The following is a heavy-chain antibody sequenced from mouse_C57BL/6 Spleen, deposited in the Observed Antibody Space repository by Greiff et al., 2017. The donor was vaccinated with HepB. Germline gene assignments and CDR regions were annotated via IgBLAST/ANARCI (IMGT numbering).Heavy chain of an antibody. CDR3: TRPRGSSGYETWFAY. J-gene: IGHJ3*01. V-gene: IGHV1-72*01. D-gene: IGHD3-2*02. CDR1: GYTFTSYW. Sequence: QVQLQQPGAELVKPGASVKLSCKASGYTFTSYWMHWVKQRPGRGLEWIGRIDPNSGGTKYNEKFKSKATLTVDKPSSTAYMQLSSLTSEDSAVYYCTRPRGSSGYETWFAYWGQGTLVTVSA. CDR2: IDPNSGGT.